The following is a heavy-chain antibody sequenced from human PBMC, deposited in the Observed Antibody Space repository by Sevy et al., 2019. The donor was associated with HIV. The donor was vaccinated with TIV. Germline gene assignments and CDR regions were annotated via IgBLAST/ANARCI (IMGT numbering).Heavy chain of an antibody. CDR3: ARDGPTYYYGSGKDYFDY. CDR2: ISAYNGNT. CDR1: GYTFTSYG. Sequence: ASVKVSSKASGYTFTSYGISWVRQAPGQGLEWMGWISAYNGNTNYAQKLQGRVTMTTDTSTSTTYMELRSLRSDDTAVYYCARDGPTYYYGSGKDYFDYWGQGTLVTVSS. V-gene: IGHV1-18*01. D-gene: IGHD3-10*01. J-gene: IGHJ4*02.